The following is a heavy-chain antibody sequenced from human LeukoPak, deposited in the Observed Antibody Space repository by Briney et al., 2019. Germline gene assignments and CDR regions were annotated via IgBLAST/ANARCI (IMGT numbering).Heavy chain of an antibody. CDR1: GGTFSSYA. CDR2: INPNSGGT. CDR3: ARDRFYGLHRIFDY. D-gene: IGHD3-10*01. J-gene: IGHJ4*02. V-gene: IGHV1-2*02. Sequence: GGSVKVSCKASGGTFSSYAISWVRQAPGQGLEWMGWINPNSGGTNYAQKFQGRVTMTRDTSISTAYMELSRLRSDDTAVYYCARDRFYGLHRIFDYWGRGTLVTVSS.